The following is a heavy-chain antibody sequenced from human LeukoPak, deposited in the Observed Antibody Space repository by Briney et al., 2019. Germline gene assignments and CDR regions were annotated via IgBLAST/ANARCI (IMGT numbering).Heavy chain of an antibody. CDR2: ISAYNGNT. V-gene: IGHV1-18*01. CDR1: GYTFTTYD. CDR3: ARETDGSGSYLPYYYYYGMDV. J-gene: IGHJ6*02. Sequence: ASVKVSCKASGYTFTTYDINWVRQAPGQGLEWMGWISAYNGNTNYAQKLQGRVTMTTDTSTSTAYMELRSLRSDDTAVYYCARETDGSGSYLPYYYYYGMDVWGQGTTVTVSS. D-gene: IGHD3-10*01.